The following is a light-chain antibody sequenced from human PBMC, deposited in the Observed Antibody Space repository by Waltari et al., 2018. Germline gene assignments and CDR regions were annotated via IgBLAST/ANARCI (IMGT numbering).Light chain of an antibody. Sequence: SSDLTQDPSLSVALGQTVRITCQGDSLRRYYASWYQQRPGQAPILVLYGPDNRPSGVPGRFSCSTSGNTASLTITGAQAEDEADYYCHSRETFSTRLFGGGTRLTV. CDR1: SLRRYY. CDR2: GPD. J-gene: IGLJ2*01. CDR3: HSRETFSTRL. V-gene: IGLV3-19*01.